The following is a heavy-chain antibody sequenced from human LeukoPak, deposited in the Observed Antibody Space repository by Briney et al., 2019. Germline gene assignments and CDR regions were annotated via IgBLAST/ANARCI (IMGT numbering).Heavy chain of an antibody. J-gene: IGHJ4*02. V-gene: IGHV3-23*01. CDR1: GFTFTSYA. CDR3: AKVKWKLIGYFDY. CDR2: LTGDGNT. D-gene: IGHD1-20*01. Sequence: GGSLRLSCAASGFTFTSYAMSWVRQAPGKGLEWVSVLTGDGNTYYADSVKGRFTNSRDNSKNTLFLQMNSLRAEDTAVYFCAKVKWKLIGYFDYWGQGTLVTVSS.